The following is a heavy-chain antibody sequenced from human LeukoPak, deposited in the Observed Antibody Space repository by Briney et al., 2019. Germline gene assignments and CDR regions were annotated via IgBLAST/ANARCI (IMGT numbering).Heavy chain of an antibody. CDR3: ARDLRRDSAFDI. CDR2: IYYSGST. J-gene: IGHJ3*02. D-gene: IGHD5/OR15-5a*01. CDR1: GGSISSHY. V-gene: IGHV4-59*11. Sequence: SETLSLTCTVSGGSISSHYWSWIRQPPGKGLEWIGYIYYSGSTNYNPSLKSRVTISVDTSKNQFPLKLSSVTAADTAVYYCARDLRRDSAFDIWGQGTMVTVSS.